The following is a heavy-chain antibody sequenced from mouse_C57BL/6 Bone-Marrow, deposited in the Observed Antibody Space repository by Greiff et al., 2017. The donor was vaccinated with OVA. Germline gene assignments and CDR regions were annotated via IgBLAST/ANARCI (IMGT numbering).Heavy chain of an antibody. Sequence: QVQLKESGPELVKPGASVKLSCKASGYTFTSYDINWVKQRPGQGLEWIGWIYPRDGSTKYKEKFKGKATLTVDTSSSTAYMELHSLTSEDSAVYFCARRRYFDVWGTGTTVTVSS. CDR3: ARRRYFDV. V-gene: IGHV1-85*01. CDR2: IYPRDGST. J-gene: IGHJ1*03. CDR1: GYTFTSYD.